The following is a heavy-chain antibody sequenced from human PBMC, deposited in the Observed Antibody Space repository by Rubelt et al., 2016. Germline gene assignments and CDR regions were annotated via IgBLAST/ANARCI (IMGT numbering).Heavy chain of an antibody. CDR1: GGSISSSSYY. CDR3: ARAYSSGWYYYDY. J-gene: IGHJ4*02. D-gene: IGHD6-19*01. V-gene: IGHV4-39*01. CDR2: IYYSGTT. Sequence: QLHLQESGPGLVKPSETLSLTCTVSGGSISSSSYYWGWIRQPPGKGLEWIGTIYYSGTTYYNPSLKSRVTISVDTSKNQFSLKCSSVTAADTAVYYGARAYSSGWYYYDYWGQGTLVTVSS.